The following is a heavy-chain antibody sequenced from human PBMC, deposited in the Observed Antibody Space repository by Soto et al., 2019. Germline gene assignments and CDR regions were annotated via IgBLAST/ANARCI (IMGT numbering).Heavy chain of an antibody. Sequence: QVQLVESGGGVVQPGRSLRLSCAASGFTFSSYAMHWVRQAPGKGLEWVAVISYDGSNKYYADSVKGRFTISRDNSKNTLYLQMNSLRAEDTAVYYCARGSLPMIVVVPDYWGQGTLVTVSS. J-gene: IGHJ4*02. D-gene: IGHD3-22*01. CDR1: GFTFSSYA. CDR3: ARGSLPMIVVVPDY. CDR2: ISYDGSNK. V-gene: IGHV3-30-3*01.